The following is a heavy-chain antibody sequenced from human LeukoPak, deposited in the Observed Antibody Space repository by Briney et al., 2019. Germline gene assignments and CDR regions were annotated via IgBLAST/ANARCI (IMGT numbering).Heavy chain of an antibody. CDR2: IYSGGST. CDR3: ASLYSSSWSPLGY. D-gene: IGHD6-13*01. CDR1: GFTVSSNY. J-gene: IGHJ4*02. Sequence: GGSLRLSCAASGFTVSSNYMSWVRQAPGKGLEWVSVIYSGGSTYYADSVKGRSTISRDNSKNTLYLQMNSLRAEDTAVYYCASLYSSSWSPLGYWGQGTLVTVSS. V-gene: IGHV3-53*01.